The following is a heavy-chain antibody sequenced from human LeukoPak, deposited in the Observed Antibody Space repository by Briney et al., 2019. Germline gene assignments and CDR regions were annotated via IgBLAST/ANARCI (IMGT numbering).Heavy chain of an antibody. CDR2: IYPGDSDT. D-gene: IGHD1-26*01. CDR3: ARREWELLHFDY. CDR1: EYKFTNYW. J-gene: IGHJ4*02. V-gene: IGHV5-51*01. Sequence: GESLKISCKGSEYKFTNYWIGWVRQMLGKGLEWMGIIYPGDSDTRYSPSFQGQVTISVDKSISTAYLQWSSLKASDTAMYYCARREWELLHFDYWGQGTLVTVSS.